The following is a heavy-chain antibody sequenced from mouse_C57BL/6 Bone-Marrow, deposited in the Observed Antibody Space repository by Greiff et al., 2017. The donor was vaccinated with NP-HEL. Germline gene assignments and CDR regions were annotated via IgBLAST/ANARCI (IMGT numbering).Heavy chain of an antibody. CDR3: ARRDGYPWYFDV. J-gene: IGHJ1*03. D-gene: IGHD2-3*01. CDR2: IYPGSGST. CDR1: GYTFTSYW. Sequence: VQLQQPGAELVKPGASVKMSCKASGYTFTSYWITWVKQRPGQGLEWIGDIYPGSGSTNYNEKFKSKATLTVDPSSSTAYMQLSSLTSEDSAVYYCARRDGYPWYFDVWGTGTTVTVSS. V-gene: IGHV1-55*01.